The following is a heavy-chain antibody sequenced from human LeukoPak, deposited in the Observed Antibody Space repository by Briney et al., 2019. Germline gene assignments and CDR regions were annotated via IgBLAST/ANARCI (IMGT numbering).Heavy chain of an antibody. CDR3: ARVRKFGECST. J-gene: IGHJ4*02. CDR1: GFTFDDYW. Sequence: GGSLRLSCGASGFTFDDYWMSWVRQAPGQGLEWVANINQDGSEKYYLDSAKGRFTISRDNARNSLYLQVNSLRAEDTAVYYCARVRKFGECSTWGQGTLVTVSS. D-gene: IGHD3-10*01. CDR2: INQDGSEK. V-gene: IGHV3-7*01.